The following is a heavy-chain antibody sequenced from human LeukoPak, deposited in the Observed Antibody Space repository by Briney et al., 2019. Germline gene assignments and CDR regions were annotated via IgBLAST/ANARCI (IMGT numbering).Heavy chain of an antibody. CDR3: ARVGYSSSWSSHYYYYLDV. V-gene: IGHV3-30*04. D-gene: IGHD6-13*01. CDR2: ILYDGSNK. CDR1: GFIFSSYA. J-gene: IGHJ6*03. Sequence: GGSLRLSCAASGFIFSSYAMHWVRQAPGKGLEWVAVILYDGSNKYYADSVKGRFTISRDNSKNTLYLQMNSLRAEDTAVDYCARVGYSSSWSSHYYYYLDVWGKGTTVTVSS.